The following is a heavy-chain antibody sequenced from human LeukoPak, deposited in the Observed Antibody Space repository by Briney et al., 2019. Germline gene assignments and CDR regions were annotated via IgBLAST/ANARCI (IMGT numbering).Heavy chain of an antibody. CDR3: ARVYCSGGTCSFDY. J-gene: IGHJ4*02. V-gene: IGHV4-39*01. D-gene: IGHD2-15*01. CDR2: IYYSGST. Sequence: PSETLSLTCTVSGGSISVSSYYWGWIRQPPGKGLEWIASIYYSGSTYYNPSLKSRATISVDTSKHQFSLRLSSVTAADTAVYYCARVYCSGGTCSFDYWGQGTLVTVSS. CDR1: GGSISVSSYY.